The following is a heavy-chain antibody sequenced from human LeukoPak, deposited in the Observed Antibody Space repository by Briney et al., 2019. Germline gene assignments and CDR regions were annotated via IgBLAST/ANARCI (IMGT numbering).Heavy chain of an antibody. V-gene: IGHV3-20*04. J-gene: IGHJ3*02. CDR3: ARVGNSIFGPAMDAFDI. CDR1: GFTFVDYG. Sequence: PGGSLRLSCAGSGFTFVDYGMSWSREVPGKGLGCGLFINWIVDSRGYVDAVKGRFPISRDKATNSLYLEMNSLSGEDTAFFSCARVGNSIFGPAMDAFDIWSQGKLVTVSS. CDR2: INWIVDSR. D-gene: IGHD3-3*02.